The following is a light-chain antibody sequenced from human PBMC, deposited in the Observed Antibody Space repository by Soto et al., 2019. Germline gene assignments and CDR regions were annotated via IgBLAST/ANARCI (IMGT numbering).Light chain of an antibody. CDR1: QSISGY. CDR3: PQSYSTPFT. V-gene: IGKV1-39*01. Sequence: DIQMTQSPSSLSASVRDRVTITCRASQSISGYLNWYQQKPGKAPKLLIYAASSLEGGVPSRFSGSGSGTDFTLSLSSLQPEDFATYYCPQSYSTPFTFGPGTKVDIK. J-gene: IGKJ3*01. CDR2: AAS.